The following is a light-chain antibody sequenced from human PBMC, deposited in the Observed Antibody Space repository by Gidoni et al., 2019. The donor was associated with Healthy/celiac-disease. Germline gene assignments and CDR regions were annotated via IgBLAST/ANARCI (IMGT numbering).Light chain of an antibody. CDR2: KAS. V-gene: IGKV1-5*03. J-gene: IGKJ1*01. CDR1: QSISSW. Sequence: DIQMTQSPSTLSASVGDRVTITCRASQSISSWLAWYQQKPGQAPNLLIYKASSLESWVPSRFSGSGSGTEFTLTISSLQPDDFATYYCQQYNSYVTFGQGTKVEIK. CDR3: QQYNSYVT.